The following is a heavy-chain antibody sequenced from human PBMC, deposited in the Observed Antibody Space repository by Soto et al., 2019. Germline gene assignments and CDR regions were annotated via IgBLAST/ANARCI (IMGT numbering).Heavy chain of an antibody. CDR3: GRDRQQARFDY. J-gene: IGHJ4*02. CDR1: GGSISSYY. V-gene: IGHV4-59*01. D-gene: IGHD6-13*01. Sequence: SETLSLTCTVSGGSISSYYWSWIRQPPGKGLEWIGYIYYSGSTNYNPSLKSRVTISVDTSKNQFSLKLSSVTAADTAVYYCGRDRQQARFDYWGQGTLVTVSS. CDR2: IYYSGST.